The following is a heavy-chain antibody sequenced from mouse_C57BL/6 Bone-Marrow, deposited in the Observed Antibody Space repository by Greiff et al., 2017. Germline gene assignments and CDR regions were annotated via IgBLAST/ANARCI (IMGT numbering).Heavy chain of an antibody. D-gene: IGHD2-4*01. CDR2: IDPADSDT. Sequence: VQLQQSGAELVMPGASVKLSCKASGYTFTSYWMHWVKQRPGQGLEWIGEIDPADSDTNYNQKFKGKATLTVDKSSSTAYMQLSSLTSEDSAVYYCAREGDYACFDYWGQGTTLTVSS. V-gene: IGHV1-69*01. CDR3: AREGDYACFDY. CDR1: GYTFTSYW. J-gene: IGHJ2*01.